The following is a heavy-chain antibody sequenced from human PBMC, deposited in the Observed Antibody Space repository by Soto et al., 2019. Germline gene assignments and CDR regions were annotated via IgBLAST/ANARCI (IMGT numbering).Heavy chain of an antibody. V-gene: IGHV4-31*03. CDR2: IHYSGST. D-gene: IGHD3-10*01. CDR1: GGSISRGNYK. Sequence: QVQLQESGPGLVKPSQTLSLTCTVSGGSISRGNYKWTWIRQHPGKGLEWIGYIHYSGSTYYNASLQSRITISVDTSKNQFSLNLSSVTAADTAVYYCARGYFYGSGSSWFDPWGQGALVTVSS. CDR3: ARGYFYGSGSSWFDP. J-gene: IGHJ5*02.